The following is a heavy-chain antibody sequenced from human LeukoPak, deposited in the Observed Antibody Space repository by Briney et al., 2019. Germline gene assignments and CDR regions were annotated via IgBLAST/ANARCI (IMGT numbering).Heavy chain of an antibody. D-gene: IGHD3-22*01. J-gene: IGHJ4*02. CDR2: ISAYNGNT. Sequence: ASVKVSCKASGYTFTSYGISWVRQAPGQGLEWMGWISAYNGNTNYAQKLQGRVTMTTDTSTSTAYMELRSLRSDDTVVYYCAREAYYYDSSGYFVYPSIDYWGQGTLVTVSS. V-gene: IGHV1-18*01. CDR1: GYTFTSYG. CDR3: AREAYYYDSSGYFVYPSIDY.